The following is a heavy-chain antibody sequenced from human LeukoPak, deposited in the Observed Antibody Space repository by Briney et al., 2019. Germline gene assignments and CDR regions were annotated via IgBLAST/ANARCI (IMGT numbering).Heavy chain of an antibody. V-gene: IGHV4-59*01. D-gene: IGHD3-10*01. CDR2: IYYSGST. J-gene: IGHJ4*02. CDR3: ARTNYYGSGSYYFDY. CDR1: GDSTSNYY. Sequence: KTSETLALTCTVSGDSTSNYYWGWIRQPPGKGLELIGYIYYSGSTNYNPSLKSRVTMSLDTSKNQFSLTLSSVTAADTAVYYCARTNYYGSGSYYFDYWGQGTLVTVS.